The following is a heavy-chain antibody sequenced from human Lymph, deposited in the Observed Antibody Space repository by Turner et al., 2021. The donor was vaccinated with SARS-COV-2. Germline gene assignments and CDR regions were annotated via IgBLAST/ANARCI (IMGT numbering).Heavy chain of an antibody. J-gene: IGHJ4*02. Sequence: GESGGGVVQPGGSLRLSCAVSGFTFDDYAMHWVRQAPGKGLEWVSLISGDGGGTYYADSVKGRFTISRDNSKNSLSLQMNSLRAEDTALYYCAKDPGYCSGGSCYSRTYFDFWGQGTLVTVSA. D-gene: IGHD2-15*01. V-gene: IGHV3-43*02. CDR2: ISGDGGGT. CDR1: GFTFDDYA. CDR3: AKDPGYCSGGSCYSRTYFDF.